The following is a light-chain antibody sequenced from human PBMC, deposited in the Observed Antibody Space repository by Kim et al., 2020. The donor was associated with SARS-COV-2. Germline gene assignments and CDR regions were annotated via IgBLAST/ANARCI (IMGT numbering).Light chain of an antibody. CDR3: NSRDSSGNRV. Sequence: VALGQTVRITCQGDSLRSYYASWYQQKPGQAPVLVFYGKNNRPSGIPDRFSGSSSGNTASLTITGAQAEDEADYYCNSRDSSGNRVFGGGPQLTVL. CDR2: GKN. CDR1: SLRSYY. J-gene: IGLJ3*02. V-gene: IGLV3-19*01.